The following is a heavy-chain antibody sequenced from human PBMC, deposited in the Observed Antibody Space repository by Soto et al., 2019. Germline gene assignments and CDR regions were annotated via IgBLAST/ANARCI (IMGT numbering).Heavy chain of an antibody. Sequence: GGSLRLSCAASGFTFSSYGMHWVRQAPGKGLEWVAVIWYDGSNKYYADSVKGRFTISRDNSKNTLYLQMNSLRAEDTAVYYCARDLSSNWFDPWGQGNMVTVSS. CDR1: GFTFSSYG. V-gene: IGHV3-33*01. CDR2: IWYDGSNK. J-gene: IGHJ5*02. CDR3: ARDLSSNWFDP.